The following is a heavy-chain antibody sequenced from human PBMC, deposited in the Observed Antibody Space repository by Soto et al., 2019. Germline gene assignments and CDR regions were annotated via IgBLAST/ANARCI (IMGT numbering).Heavy chain of an antibody. Sequence: QVQLVQSGAEVKKPGASVKVSCKTSGYTFITYEITWVRQPPGQGLEWMGWMYPRSGNKGYAKKFQGSVAMTRDPSINTAYMELTNVASEDTAVYCSERDDSFSSSWYWFDSWGQGALVPVSS. CDR3: ERDDSFSSSWYWFDS. V-gene: IGHV1-8*01. CDR2: MYPRSGNK. J-gene: IGHJ5*01. CDR1: GYTFITYE. D-gene: IGHD6-13*01.